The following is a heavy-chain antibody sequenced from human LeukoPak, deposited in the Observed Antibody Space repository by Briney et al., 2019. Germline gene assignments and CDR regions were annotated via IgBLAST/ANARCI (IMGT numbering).Heavy chain of an antibody. J-gene: IGHJ6*03. Sequence: GGSLRLSCAASGFTFSSYEMNWVRQAPGKGLEWVSYISSSGSTIYYADSVKGRFTISRDNAKNSLYLQMNSLRAEDTAVYFCARDGSLARLVDYYYYYMDVWGKGTMVTVSS. CDR2: ISSSGSTI. CDR3: ARDGSLARLVDYYYYYMDV. D-gene: IGHD6-19*01. V-gene: IGHV3-48*03. CDR1: GFTFSSYE.